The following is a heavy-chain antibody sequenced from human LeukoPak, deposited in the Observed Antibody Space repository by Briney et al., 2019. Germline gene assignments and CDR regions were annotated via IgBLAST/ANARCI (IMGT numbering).Heavy chain of an antibody. J-gene: IGHJ4*02. V-gene: IGHV3-30*18. Sequence: PGRSLRLSCAASGFTFSSYGMHWVRQAPGKGLEWVAVISYDGSNKYYADSVKGRFTISRDNSKNTLYLQMNSLRAEDTAVYYCANRRSGSLSLPGYWGQGTLVTVSS. CDR2: ISYDGSNK. D-gene: IGHD6-19*01. CDR1: GFTFSSYG. CDR3: ANRRSGSLSLPGY.